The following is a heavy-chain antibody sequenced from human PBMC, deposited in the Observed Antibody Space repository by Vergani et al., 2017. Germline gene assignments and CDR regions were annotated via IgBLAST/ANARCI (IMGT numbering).Heavy chain of an antibody. V-gene: IGHV1-3*01. Sequence: QVQLVQSGAEVKKPGASVKVSCKASGYTFTSYAMHWVRQAPGQRLEWMGWINAGNGNTKYSQKFQGRVTITRDTSASTAYMELSSLRSEDTAVYYCAKSISFGYSSGEVDYWGQGTLVTVSS. CDR2: INAGNGNT. D-gene: IGHD6-25*01. CDR1: GYTFTSYA. J-gene: IGHJ4*02. CDR3: AKSISFGYSSGEVDY.